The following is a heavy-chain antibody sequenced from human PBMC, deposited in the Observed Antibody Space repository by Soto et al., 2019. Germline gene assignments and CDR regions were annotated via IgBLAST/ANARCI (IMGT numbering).Heavy chain of an antibody. V-gene: IGHV1-2*04. J-gene: IGHJ6*03. CDR3: ARESGGTTATLDYYYFYMDV. D-gene: IGHD4-17*01. Sequence: QVQLVQSGAEVKKPGASVKVSCKASGYAFSQFYIHWMRQAPGQGLEWMGWINPSSGRTKFAQNFQGWVTMTRDTSIKTVYMELSGLRSDATAVYYCARESGGTTATLDYYYFYMDVWGKGTTVTVSS. CDR1: GYAFSQFY. CDR2: INPSSGRT.